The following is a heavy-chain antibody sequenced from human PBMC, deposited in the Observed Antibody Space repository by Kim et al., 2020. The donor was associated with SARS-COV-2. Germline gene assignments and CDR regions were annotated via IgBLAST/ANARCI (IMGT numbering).Heavy chain of an antibody. Sequence: SETLSLTCNVSGGSLKYYYWSWVRQPPGRGLEFIGYIVNSGMTNYNPSLKSRVTLSQDMSKNEVPLQLTSVTAADTAVYYCARSPVVIDYFDYGMDVWGQGITVTVSS. CDR1: GGSLKYYY. CDR2: IVNSGMT. V-gene: IGHV4-59*13. J-gene: IGHJ6*02. D-gene: IGHD2-21*01. CDR3: ARSPVVIDYFDYGMDV.